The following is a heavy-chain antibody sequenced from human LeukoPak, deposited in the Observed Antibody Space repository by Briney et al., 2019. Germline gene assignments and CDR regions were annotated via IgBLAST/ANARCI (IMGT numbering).Heavy chain of an antibody. CDR1: GFTFSSYS. Sequence: GGSLRLSCAASGFTFSSYSMNWVRQAPGKGLEWVSSISSSSSYIYYADSVKGRFTISRDNAKNSLYLQMNSLRAEDTAVYYCARDFSDSNRGGYDYLGQDEAVAGSTVDYWGQGTLVTVSS. CDR2: ISSSSSYI. V-gene: IGHV3-21*01. D-gene: IGHD5-12*01. CDR3: ARDFSDSNRGGYDYLGQDEAVAGSTVDY. J-gene: IGHJ4*02.